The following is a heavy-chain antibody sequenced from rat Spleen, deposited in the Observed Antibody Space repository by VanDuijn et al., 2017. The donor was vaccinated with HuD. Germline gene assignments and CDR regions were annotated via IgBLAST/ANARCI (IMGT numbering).Heavy chain of an antibody. CDR2: ISYDGSST. Sequence: EVQLVESGGGLVQPGRSLKLSCAASGFTFSNYGMAWVRQAPTKGLEWVATISYDGSSTYYRDSVKGRFTISRDNAKSTLYLEMDSLRSEDTATYYCTTVGTVDYWFFDFWGPGTMVTVSS. V-gene: IGHV5-29*01. CDR3: TTVGTVDYWFFDF. D-gene: IGHD1-1*01. J-gene: IGHJ1*01. CDR1: GFTFSNYG.